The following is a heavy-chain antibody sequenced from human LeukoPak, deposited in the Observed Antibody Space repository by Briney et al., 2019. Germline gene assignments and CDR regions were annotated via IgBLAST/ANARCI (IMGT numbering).Heavy chain of an antibody. D-gene: IGHD3-3*01. Sequence: GRSLRLSCAASGFTFSSYWMHWVRQAPGKGLVWVSRINSDGSSIDYADSVKGRFTISRDNAKNTLYLQMNSLRAEDTAVYYCARVKTPGFWSGRYFDCWGQGTLVTVSS. V-gene: IGHV3-74*01. J-gene: IGHJ4*02. CDR1: GFTFSSYW. CDR2: INSDGSSI. CDR3: ARVKTPGFWSGRYFDC.